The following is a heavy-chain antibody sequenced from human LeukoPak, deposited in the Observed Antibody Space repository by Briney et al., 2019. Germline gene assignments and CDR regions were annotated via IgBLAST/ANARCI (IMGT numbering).Heavy chain of an antibody. J-gene: IGHJ5*02. V-gene: IGHV6-1*01. CDR3: AREGLSIAVAGNWFDP. Sequence: SQTLSLTCAISGDSVSGNSAAWNWIRQSPSRGLEWLGRTYYRSKWYNDYAVSVKGRITINPDISKNQFSLQLNSVTPEDTAVYYCAREGLSIAVAGNWFDPWGQGTLVTVSS. CDR1: GDSVSGNSAA. CDR2: TYYRSKWYN. D-gene: IGHD6-19*01.